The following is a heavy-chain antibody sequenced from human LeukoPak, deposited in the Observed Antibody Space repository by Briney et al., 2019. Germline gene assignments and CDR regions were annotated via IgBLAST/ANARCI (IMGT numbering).Heavy chain of an antibody. CDR1: GITFSSYE. CDR3: ARGPGYSRSGYYSIDY. J-gene: IGHJ4*02. D-gene: IGHD3-22*01. V-gene: IGHV3-48*03. CDR2: ISSSGSAI. Sequence: GGSLRLSCAASGITFSSYEMNWVRQAPGKGLEWVSYISSSGSAIYYTDSVKGRFTISRDNAKNSLYLQMNSLRAEDTAVYYCARGPGYSRSGYYSIDYWGQGTLVTVS.